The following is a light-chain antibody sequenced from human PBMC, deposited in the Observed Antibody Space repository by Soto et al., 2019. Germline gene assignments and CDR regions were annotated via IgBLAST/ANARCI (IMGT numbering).Light chain of an antibody. CDR3: QQYGSSPRT. Sequence: DIVMTQSPATLSVSPGERATLSCRASQSIRTDLAWYQQKSGQGPRLLIYDASTRATGIPARFSGSGSGTDFTLTISRLEPEDFAVYYCQQYGSSPRTFGQGTKVDI. CDR2: DAS. J-gene: IGKJ1*01. CDR1: QSIRTD. V-gene: IGKV3-20*01.